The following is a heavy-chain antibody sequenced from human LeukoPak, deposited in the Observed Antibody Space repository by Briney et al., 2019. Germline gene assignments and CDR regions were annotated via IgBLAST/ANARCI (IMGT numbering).Heavy chain of an antibody. CDR1: GYTFTGYY. CDR3: ARDRVGSGWPRPFYFEF. Sequence: ASVKVPCKPSGYTFTGYYLHWVRQAPGQALEWMGWISPNTGATVYAQNFQGRVTMSGDTSISTAYMDLSRLRSDDTAVYYCARDRVGSGWPRPFYFEFWGQGTLVTVSS. CDR2: ISPNTGAT. V-gene: IGHV1-2*02. D-gene: IGHD6-19*01. J-gene: IGHJ4*02.